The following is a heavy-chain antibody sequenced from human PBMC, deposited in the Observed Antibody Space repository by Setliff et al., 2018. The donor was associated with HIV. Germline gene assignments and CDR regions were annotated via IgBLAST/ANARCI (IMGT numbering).Heavy chain of an antibody. CDR3: ARGAFVVIPTARHDFDY. Sequence: ASVKVSCKASGYTFTGYYMHWVRQAPGQGLEWMGWINPNSGGTNYAQKFQGRVTMTRDTSISTAYMDLRRLRSDDTAMYYCARGAFVVIPTARHDFDYWGQGTLVTVSS. CDR2: INPNSGGT. D-gene: IGHD2-2*01. J-gene: IGHJ4*02. V-gene: IGHV1-2*02. CDR1: GYTFTGYY.